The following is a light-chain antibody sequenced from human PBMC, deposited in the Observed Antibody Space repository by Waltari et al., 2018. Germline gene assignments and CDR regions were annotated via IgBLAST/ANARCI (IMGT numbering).Light chain of an antibody. Sequence: QSVLTQPPSASGTPGQRVTISCSGSASNIGGNLVNWYQQLPGKAPKPLIYRSDQRPSGVPDRFSGSKSGTSASLAISGLQTGDEADYYCGTWDSSLSAGVFGGGTKLTVL. J-gene: IGLJ2*01. CDR1: ASNIGGNL. V-gene: IGLV1-44*01. CDR3: GTWDSSLSAGV. CDR2: RSD.